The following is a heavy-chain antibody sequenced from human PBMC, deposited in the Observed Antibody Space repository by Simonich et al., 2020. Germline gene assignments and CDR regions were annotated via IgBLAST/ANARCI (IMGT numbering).Heavy chain of an antibody. CDR2: INHSDTS. V-gene: IGHV4-59*12. J-gene: IGHJ6*03. D-gene: IGHD3-16*01. Sequence: QVQLQESGPGLVKPSEPLSLTCIVSGGSISIYYWSWIRQPPGKGLEWNGEINHSDTSNYTPSLMSRVTISVDTSKNQFSLKLSSVTAADTAVYYCARVKGGYYYYYMDVWGKGTTVTVSS. CDR1: GGSISIYY. CDR3: ARVKGGYYYYYMDV.